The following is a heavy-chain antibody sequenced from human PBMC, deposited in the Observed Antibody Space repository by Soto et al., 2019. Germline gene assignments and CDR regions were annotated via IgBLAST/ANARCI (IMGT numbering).Heavy chain of an antibody. J-gene: IGHJ4*02. D-gene: IGHD2-21*02. CDR2: IKQDGSEK. Sequence: GGSLRLSCAASGFTFNSYWMSWVRQAPGKGLEWVANIKQDGSEKYYVDSVKGRFTISRDNAKNSLYLQMNSLRAEDTAVYYCARHIVVVTAPIRYYFDYWGQGTLVTVSS. V-gene: IGHV3-7*03. CDR3: ARHIVVVTAPIRYYFDY. CDR1: GFTFNSYW.